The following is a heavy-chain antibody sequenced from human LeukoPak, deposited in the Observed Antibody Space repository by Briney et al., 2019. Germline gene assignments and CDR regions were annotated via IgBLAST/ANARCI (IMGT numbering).Heavy chain of an antibody. V-gene: IGHV3-74*01. Sequence: GGSLRLSCAASGFTFSTYWMHWVRQAPGKGLVWVSRINDDESVTNYADSVKGRFTISRDNAKNSLYLQMNSLRAEDTAVYYCARVKYCSSTSCYTIDYWGQGTLVTVSS. CDR3: ARVKYCSSTSCYTIDY. CDR2: INDDESVT. J-gene: IGHJ4*02. CDR1: GFTFSTYW. D-gene: IGHD2-2*02.